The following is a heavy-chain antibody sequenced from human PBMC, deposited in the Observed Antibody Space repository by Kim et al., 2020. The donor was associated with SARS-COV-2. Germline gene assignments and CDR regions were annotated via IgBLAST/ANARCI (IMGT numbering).Heavy chain of an antibody. J-gene: IGHJ3*02. CDR1: GYTFTAYY. CDR3: ARSDHVVSATAYAASEI. D-gene: IGHD1-26*01. CDR2: INTSDAST. Sequence: ASVKVSCKASGYTFTAYYMHWVRQAPGQGLEWMGIINTSDASTSYAHKFHGRVTMTRDTSTSTLYLALSSLRAEDTAVYYFARSDHVVSATAYAASEIWGQGTMVTVSS. V-gene: IGHV1-46*01.